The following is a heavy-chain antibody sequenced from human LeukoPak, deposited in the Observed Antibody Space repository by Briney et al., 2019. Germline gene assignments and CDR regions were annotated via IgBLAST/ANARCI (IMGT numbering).Heavy chain of an antibody. CDR1: GGPLRSDRHN. CDR3: ARDLGGYPFFMDV. D-gene: IGHD2-15*01. CDR2: LDETGSP. J-gene: IGHJ6*03. V-gene: IGHV4-39*07. Sequence: SETLSLTCSVSGGPLRSDRHNWAWVRQSADKGLEHIGSLDETGSPYYNPPLKSRVTISVDTSNKQFSLNLTSVTAADTAVYYCARDLGGYPFFMDVWGKGITVIVSS.